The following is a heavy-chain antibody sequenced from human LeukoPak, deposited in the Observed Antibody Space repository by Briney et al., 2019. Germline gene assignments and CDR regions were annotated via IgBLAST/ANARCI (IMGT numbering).Heavy chain of an antibody. CDR3: ARDSDPQGYSYGYDAFDI. Sequence: GGSLRLSCAASGFTVSSIYMSWVRQAPGKGLEWVSVIYSGGSTYYADSVKGRFTISRDNSKNTLYLQMNSLRAEDTAVYYCARDSDPQGYSYGYDAFDIWGQGTMVTVSS. J-gene: IGHJ3*02. CDR2: IYSGGST. CDR1: GFTVSSIY. D-gene: IGHD5-18*01. V-gene: IGHV3-66*01.